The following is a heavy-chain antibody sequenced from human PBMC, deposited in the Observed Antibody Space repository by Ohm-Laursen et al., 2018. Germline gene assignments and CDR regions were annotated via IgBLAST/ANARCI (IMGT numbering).Heavy chain of an antibody. D-gene: IGHD4-17*01. J-gene: IGHJ4*02. CDR1: GDSVSSNSAS. CDR2: TYYRSKWYN. CDR3: ARVPHDYGAEFDY. Sequence: SQTLSLTCAISGDSVSSNSASWNWIRQSPSRGLEWLGRTYYRSKWYNDYAISVKSRITINPEISKNQFFLQLNSVTPEDTAVYYCARVPHDYGAEFDYWGQGTLVTVSS. V-gene: IGHV6-1*01.